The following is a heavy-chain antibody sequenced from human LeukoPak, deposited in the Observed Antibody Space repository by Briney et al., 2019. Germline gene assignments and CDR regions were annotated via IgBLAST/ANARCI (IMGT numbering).Heavy chain of an antibody. J-gene: IGHJ4*02. V-gene: IGHV4-4*02. Sequence: PSGTLSLTCAVSGGSISSSNWWSWVRQPPGKGLEWIGEIYHSGSTNYNPSLKSRVTISVDTSKNQFSLKLSSVTAADTAVYYCARGSHYDSSGYTYDYWGQGTLVTVSS. CDR1: GGSISSSNW. D-gene: IGHD3-22*01. CDR3: ARGSHYDSSGYTYDY. CDR2: IYHSGST.